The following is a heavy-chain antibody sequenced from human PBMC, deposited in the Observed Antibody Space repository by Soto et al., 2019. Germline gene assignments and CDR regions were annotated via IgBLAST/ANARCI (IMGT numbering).Heavy chain of an antibody. Sequence: EVQLLASGGGLEQPGGSLRLSCAASGFTFNNYAMSWVRQAPVKGLEWVSGISGNGGETYYEDSVKGRFTISRDNSKNTLYLQMNSLSAEDTAVYYCAKDRHSSSPGGWFAPWGQGTLVTVSS. CDR3: AKDRHSSSPGGWFAP. D-gene: IGHD6-13*01. V-gene: IGHV3-23*01. CDR1: GFTFNNYA. CDR2: ISGNGGET. J-gene: IGHJ5*02.